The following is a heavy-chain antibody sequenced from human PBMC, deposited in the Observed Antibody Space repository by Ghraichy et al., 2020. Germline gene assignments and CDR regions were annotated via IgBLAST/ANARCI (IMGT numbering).Heavy chain of an antibody. CDR1: GYTFTSYA. D-gene: IGHD6-13*01. CDR3: ARDLMPGIAAAGSGRWFDP. J-gene: IGHJ5*02. CDR2: INGGNGNR. Sequence: ASVKVSCKASGYTFTSYAMHWVRQAPGQRLEWMGWINGGNGNRKYSQKFQGRVTITRDTSASTAYMELSSLRSEDTAVYYCARDLMPGIAAAGSGRWFDPWDQGTLVTVSS. V-gene: IGHV1-3*01.